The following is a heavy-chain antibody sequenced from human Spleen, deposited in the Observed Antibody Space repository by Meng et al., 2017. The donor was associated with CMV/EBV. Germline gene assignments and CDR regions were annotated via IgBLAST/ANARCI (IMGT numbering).Heavy chain of an antibody. CDR2: ISGSGGST. V-gene: IGHV3-23*01. Sequence: GGSLRLSCAASGFTVSSNYMSWVRQAPGKGLEWVSAISGSGGSTYYADSVKGRFTISRDNSKNTLYLQMNSLRAEDTAVYYCAKDADSSGGGADDYWGQGTLVTVSS. D-gene: IGHD3-22*01. CDR1: GFTVSSNY. CDR3: AKDADSSGGGADDY. J-gene: IGHJ4*02.